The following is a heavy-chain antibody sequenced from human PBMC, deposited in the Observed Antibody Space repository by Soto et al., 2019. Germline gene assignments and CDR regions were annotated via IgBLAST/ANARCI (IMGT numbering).Heavy chain of an antibody. D-gene: IGHD6-13*01. CDR1: GFTFSSYS. CDR2: ISSSSSYI. J-gene: IGHJ6*02. CDR3: ARDDVAAAGTRGYYYYGMDV. Sequence: LRLSCAASGFTFSSYSMNWVRQAPGKGLEWVSSISSSSSYIYYADSVKGRFTISRDNAKNSLYLQMNSLRAEDTAVYYCARDDVAAAGTRGYYYYGMDVWGQGTTVTVSS. V-gene: IGHV3-21*01.